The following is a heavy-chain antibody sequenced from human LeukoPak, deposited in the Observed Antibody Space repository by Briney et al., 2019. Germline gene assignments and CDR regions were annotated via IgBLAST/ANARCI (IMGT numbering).Heavy chain of an antibody. V-gene: IGHV4-59*01. D-gene: IGHD1-1*01. J-gene: IGHJ3*02. CDR1: GGSISSYY. CDR2: IYYSGRT. CDR3: ARDEGYPGPNAFDI. Sequence: PSETLSLTCTVSGGSISSYYWSWIRQPPGNGLEGIGYIYYSGRTNYNPSLKSRVTISVDTSKNQLSLNLSSVTAADTAIYYCARDEGYPGPNAFDIWGRGTMVTVSS.